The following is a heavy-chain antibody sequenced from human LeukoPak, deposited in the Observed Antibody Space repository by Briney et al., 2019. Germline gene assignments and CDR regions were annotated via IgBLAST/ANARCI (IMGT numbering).Heavy chain of an antibody. V-gene: IGHV1-24*01. CDR2: FDPEDGET. D-gene: IGHD3-10*01. Sequence: ASVTVSCKASGYTFTGYYMHWVRQAPGKGLEWMGGFDPEDGETIYAQKFQGRVTMTEDTSTDTAYMELSSLRSEDTAVYYCATDLLWFGESQDYWGQGTLVTVSS. J-gene: IGHJ4*02. CDR3: ATDLLWFGESQDY. CDR1: GYTFTGYY.